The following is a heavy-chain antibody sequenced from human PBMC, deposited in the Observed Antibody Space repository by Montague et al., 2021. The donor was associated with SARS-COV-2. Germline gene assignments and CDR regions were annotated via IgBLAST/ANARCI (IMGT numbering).Heavy chain of an antibody. CDR1: GGSISSYY. J-gene: IGHJ4*02. CDR2: IYYSGST. D-gene: IGHD2-15*01. Sequence: SETLSLTCTVSGGSISSYYWSWIRQPPGKGLEWIGYIYYSGSTNYNPSLKSRVTISVDTSKNQFSLKLSSVTAADTAVYYCARVGFGYCSGGSCYRAFDYWGRGNLGTGSS. V-gene: IGHV4-59*01. CDR3: ARVGFGYCSGGSCYRAFDY.